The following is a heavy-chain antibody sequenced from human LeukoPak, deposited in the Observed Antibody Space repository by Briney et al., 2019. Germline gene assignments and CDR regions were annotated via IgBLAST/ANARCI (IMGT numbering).Heavy chain of an antibody. V-gene: IGHV1-18*01. J-gene: IGHJ4*02. CDR1: GYTFTSYG. CDR3: ASWHTPDY. Sequence: ASVKVSCTASGYTFTSYGIRWVRQAPGQGREWMGWISAYNGNTKYAQKLQGRVTMTTDTSTSTAYMELRSLRSDDTAVYCCASWHTPDYWGQGTLVTVSS. D-gene: IGHD2-15*01. CDR2: ISAYNGNT.